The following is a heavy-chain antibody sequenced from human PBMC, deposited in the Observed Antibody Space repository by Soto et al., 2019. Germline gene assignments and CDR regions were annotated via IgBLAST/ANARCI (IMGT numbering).Heavy chain of an antibody. Sequence: LRLSCVGSGFTFSTYSINWVRQAPGKGLEWVSSISSRSDIYYADSVKGRFTIPRDNAKNSVSLQMNSLRAEDTAVYYCAREYTAWPLAYGLDVWGQGTTVTVSS. D-gene: IGHD2-2*02. CDR3: AREYTAWPLAYGLDV. J-gene: IGHJ6*02. CDR2: ISSRSDI. CDR1: GFTFSTYS. V-gene: IGHV3-21*01.